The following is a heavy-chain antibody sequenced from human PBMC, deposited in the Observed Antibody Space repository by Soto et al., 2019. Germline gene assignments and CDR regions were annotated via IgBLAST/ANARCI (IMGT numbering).Heavy chain of an antibody. CDR3: ARDTKTPANAINDGR. J-gene: IGHJ4*02. V-gene: IGHV1-2*02. CDR2: INHNSGGT. CDR1: GYTFTDYF. Sequence: VEMVQSGAEVKKPGASVRVSCKASGYTFTDYFIHWVRQAPGHGLEWMGWINHNSGGTNNAQKLQGRVIMTRDTSITTVYLDLSRLRSDDTAKSYCARDTKTPANAINDGRWGQGTLVTVSS. D-gene: IGHD2-2*01.